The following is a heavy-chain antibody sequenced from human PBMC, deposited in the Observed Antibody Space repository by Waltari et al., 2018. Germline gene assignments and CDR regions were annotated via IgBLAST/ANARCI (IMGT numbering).Heavy chain of an antibody. Sequence: EVQLMQSGAELKKPGESLKLCCKVSGYTFANYWIGWVRQLPGKGLEWLGILSPSDFNNRYSPSFEGQVTISVDKSINTAYLHWASLEASDTAIYYCARRRSVTGAPFDSWGQGTLVTVSS. J-gene: IGHJ4*01. CDR2: LSPSDFNN. CDR3: ARRRSVTGAPFDS. CDR1: GYTFANYW. V-gene: IGHV5-51*01. D-gene: IGHD1-26*01.